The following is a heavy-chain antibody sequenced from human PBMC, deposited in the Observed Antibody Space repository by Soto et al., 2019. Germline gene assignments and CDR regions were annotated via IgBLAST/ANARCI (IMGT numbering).Heavy chain of an antibody. Sequence: QVQLQESGPGLVKPSETLSLTCTVSGGSISSYYWSWIRQPPGKGLEWIGYIYYSGSTNYNPSLTSRVTISLDTSKNQFSLKLSSVTAADTAVYYCARQGYVDIGGYYYYYMDVCGKGTTVTV. J-gene: IGHJ6*03. CDR1: GGSISSYY. D-gene: IGHD6-13*01. CDR2: IYYSGST. CDR3: ARQGYVDIGGYYYYYMDV. V-gene: IGHV4-59*08.